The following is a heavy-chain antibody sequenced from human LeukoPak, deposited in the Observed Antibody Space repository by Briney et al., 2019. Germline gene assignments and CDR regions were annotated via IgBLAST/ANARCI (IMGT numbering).Heavy chain of an antibody. CDR3: GALRAYYDILTGYYXQIPPY. CDR1: GGSFSGYY. Sequence: PSETLSLTCAVYGGSFSGYYWSWIRQPPGKGLEWIGEINHSGSTNYNPSLKSRVTISVDTSKNQFSLKLSSVTAADTAVYYCGALRAYYDILTGYYXQIPPYWGQGTLVTVSS. D-gene: IGHD3-9*01. J-gene: IGHJ4*02. CDR2: INHSGST. V-gene: IGHV4-34*01.